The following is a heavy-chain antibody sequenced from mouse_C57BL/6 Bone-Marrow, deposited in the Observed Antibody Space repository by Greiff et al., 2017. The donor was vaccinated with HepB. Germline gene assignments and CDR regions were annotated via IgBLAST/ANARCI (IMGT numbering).Heavy chain of an antibody. Sequence: EVHLVESGGGLVQSGRSLRLSCATSGFTFSDFYMEWVRQAPGKGLEWIAASRNKANDYTTEYSASVKGRFIVSRDTSQSILYLQMNALRVEDTAIYYCARDHAIDYWGQGTSVTVSS. J-gene: IGHJ4*01. CDR1: GFTFSDFY. V-gene: IGHV7-1*01. CDR2: SRNKANDYTT. CDR3: ARDHAIDY.